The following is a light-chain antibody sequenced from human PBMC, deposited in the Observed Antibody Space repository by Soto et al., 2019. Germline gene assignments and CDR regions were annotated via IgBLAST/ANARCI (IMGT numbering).Light chain of an antibody. CDR1: QSISSSY. V-gene: IGKV3-20*01. J-gene: IGKJ2*01. Sequence: EIVLTQSPGTLSLSPGERATVSCRASQSISSSYLAWYQQKPGQAPRLLIYAASSRATGIPDRFSGSGSGTDFTLTISRLETEDFAVYYCQQYGSSSYTFGQGTQLEIK. CDR2: AAS. CDR3: QQYGSSSYT.